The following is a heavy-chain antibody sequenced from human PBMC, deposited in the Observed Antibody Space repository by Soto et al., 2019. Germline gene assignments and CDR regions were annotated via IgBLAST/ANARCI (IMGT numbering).Heavy chain of an antibody. J-gene: IGHJ6*02. Sequence: GGSLRLSCAVSGFSVRSNYMYWVRQAPGKGLEWVSVLYAGDRTYYADSVKGRFTISRDSPKNTLSLQMNSLRVEDTAVYYCARDLGYSYGYYYYAMDVWGQGTTVTVSS. CDR1: GFSVRSNY. CDR2: LYAGDRT. V-gene: IGHV3-53*01. CDR3: ARDLGYSYGYYYYAMDV. D-gene: IGHD5-18*01.